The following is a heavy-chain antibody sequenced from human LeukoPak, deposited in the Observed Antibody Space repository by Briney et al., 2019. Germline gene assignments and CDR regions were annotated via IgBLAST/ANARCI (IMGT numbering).Heavy chain of an antibody. J-gene: IGHJ5*02. CDR2: IYTSGST. CDR1: GGSISSGSYY. V-gene: IGHV4-61*02. Sequence: PSETLSLTCIFSGGSISSGSYYWSWIRQPAGKGLEWIGRIYTSGSTNHNPSLKSRVTISVDTSKNQFSLKLSSVTAADTAVYYCARDDTYYYDSSGYYYGGQFDPWGQGTLVTVSS. CDR3: ARDDTYYYDSSGYYYGGQFDP. D-gene: IGHD3-22*01.